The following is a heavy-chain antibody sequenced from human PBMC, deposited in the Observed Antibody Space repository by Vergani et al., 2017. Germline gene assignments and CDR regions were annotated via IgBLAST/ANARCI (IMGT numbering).Heavy chain of an antibody. J-gene: IGHJ6*02. CDR3: AKVVVVVPAGRQGYYGMDV. Sequence: QVQLVESGGGVVQPGGSLRLSCEASGFPFSRYGMHWVRQSPGKRLEWVAFIRYEGRNKYYADSVKGRFTISRDNSKKPLYLQMNSLRAEDTAVYYCAKVVVVVPAGRQGYYGMDVWGQGTTVTVSS. D-gene: IGHD2-2*01. CDR2: IRYEGRNK. V-gene: IGHV3-30*02. CDR1: GFPFSRYG.